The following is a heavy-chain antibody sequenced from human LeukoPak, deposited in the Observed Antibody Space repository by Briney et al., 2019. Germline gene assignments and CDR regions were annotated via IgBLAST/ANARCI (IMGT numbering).Heavy chain of an antibody. Sequence: ASVKVSCKTSGYTFSDYYIHWVRQAPGQGLEWMGWINPNSGGTNYAQKFQGRVTMTRDTSISTAYMELSRLRSDDTAVYYCARGGYYGSGNDFRFDPWGQGTLVTVSS. CDR1: GYTFSDYY. V-gene: IGHV1-2*02. CDR3: ARGGYYGSGNDFRFDP. CDR2: INPNSGGT. J-gene: IGHJ5*02. D-gene: IGHD3-10*01.